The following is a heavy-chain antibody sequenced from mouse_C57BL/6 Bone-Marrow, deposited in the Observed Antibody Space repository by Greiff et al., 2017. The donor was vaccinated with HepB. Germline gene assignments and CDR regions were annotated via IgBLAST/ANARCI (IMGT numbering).Heavy chain of an antibody. J-gene: IGHJ2*01. V-gene: IGHV1-59*01. CDR1: GYTFTSYW. Sequence: QVQLQQPGAELVRPGTSVKLSCKASGYTFTSYWMHWVKQRPGQGLEWIGVIDPSDSYTNYNQKFKGKATLTVDTSSSTAYMQLSSLTSEDSAVYYCARYYSFDYWGKGTTLTVSS. CDR3: ARYYSFDY. D-gene: IGHD2-12*01. CDR2: IDPSDSYT.